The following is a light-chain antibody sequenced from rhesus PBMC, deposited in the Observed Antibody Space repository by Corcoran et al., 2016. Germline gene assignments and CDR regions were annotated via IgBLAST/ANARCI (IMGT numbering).Light chain of an antibody. CDR1: QGISKY. CDR3: QQHDSYPRT. CDR2: DAS. J-gene: IGKJ1*01. Sequence: DIQMTQSPSSLSASVGDTVTITCQASQGISKYLAWYQQTPGKALKLLIYDASTLQSGVPSRFSGSGSGTEFTLTISSLQPEDFATYYCQQHDSYPRTFGQGTKVEIK. V-gene: IGKV1-25*01.